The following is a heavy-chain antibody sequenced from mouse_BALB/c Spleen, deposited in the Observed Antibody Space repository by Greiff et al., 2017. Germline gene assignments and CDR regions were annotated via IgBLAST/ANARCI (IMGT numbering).Heavy chain of an antibody. D-gene: IGHD5-5*01. CDR1: GYSITSGYY. J-gene: IGHJ2*01. CDR3: ASLPYFDY. V-gene: IGHV3-6*02. Sequence: DVKLQESGPGLVKPSQSLSLTCSVTGYSITSGYYWNWIRQFPGNKLEWMGYISYDGSNNYNPSLKNRISITRDTSKNQFFLKLNSVTTEDTATYYCASLPYFDYWGQGTTLTVSS. CDR2: ISYDGSN.